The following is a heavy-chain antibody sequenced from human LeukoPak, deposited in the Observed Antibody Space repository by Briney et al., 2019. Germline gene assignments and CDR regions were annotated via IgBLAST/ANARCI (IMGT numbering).Heavy chain of an antibody. CDR1: GYTFASYH. J-gene: IGHJ4*02. CDR3: ARENVGGATGSSDF. V-gene: IGHV1-18*01. CDR2: ISSKNGNT. D-gene: IGHD1-1*01. Sequence: ASVKVSCKASGYTFASYHINWVRQAPGQGLEWMGWISSKNGNTKYVEKFQGRLTLTADTSTRTAYMELRSLKSDDTAIYYCARENVGGATGSSDFWGQGTLVTVSS.